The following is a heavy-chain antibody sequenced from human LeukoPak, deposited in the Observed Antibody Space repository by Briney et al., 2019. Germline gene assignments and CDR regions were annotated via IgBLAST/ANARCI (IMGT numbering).Heavy chain of an antibody. J-gene: IGHJ6*02. V-gene: IGHV4-34*01. Sequence: PSETLSLTCAVYGGSFSGYYWSWIRQPPGKGLEWIGEINHSGSTNYNPSLKSRVTISVDTSKNQFSPKLSSVTAADTAVYYCARSGYSSGWYLNKDYYYYYGMDVWGQGTTVTVSS. CDR2: INHSGST. CDR3: ARSGYSSGWYLNKDYYYYYGMDV. D-gene: IGHD6-19*01. CDR1: GGSFSGYY.